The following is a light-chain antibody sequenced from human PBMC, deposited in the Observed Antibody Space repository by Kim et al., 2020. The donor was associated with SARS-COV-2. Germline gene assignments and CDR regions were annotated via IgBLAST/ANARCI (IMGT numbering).Light chain of an antibody. V-gene: IGKV1-39*01. CDR2: AAT. J-gene: IGKJ1*01. Sequence: ALGDRITITCRASQSIRTFLNWYQQKPGRAPNLLIYAATNLQNGVPSRFSGSGSGTDFTLTITSLQPEDFATYFCQQSYNTPPWTFGQGTKVDIK. CDR3: QQSYNTPPWT. CDR1: QSIRTF.